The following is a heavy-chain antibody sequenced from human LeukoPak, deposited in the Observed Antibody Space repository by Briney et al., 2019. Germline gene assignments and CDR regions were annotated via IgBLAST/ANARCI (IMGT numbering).Heavy chain of an antibody. D-gene: IGHD2-15*01. CDR2: ISSDGIIT. CDR3: VRGYSFGPYGMDV. J-gene: IGHJ6*02. Sequence: GGSLRLSCAASGFTFSSDWMHWVRQGPGKGLVWVSRISSDGIITVYADSVKGRFTISRDNAKNTLYLQMNSLRAEDTAVYYCVRGYSFGPYGMDVWGQGTTVTVSS. V-gene: IGHV3-74*01. CDR1: GFTFSSDW.